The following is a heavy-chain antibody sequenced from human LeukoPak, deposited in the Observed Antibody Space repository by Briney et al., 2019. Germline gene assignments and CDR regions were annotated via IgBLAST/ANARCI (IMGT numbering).Heavy chain of an antibody. J-gene: IGHJ6*02. CDR3: ARENVDTAYYYYGMDV. Sequence: GGSLRLSCAASGFTFSSYSMNWVRQAPGKGLEWVSSISSSSSYIYYADSVKGRFTISRDNAKNSLYLQMNSLRAEDTAVYYCARENVDTAYYYYGMDVWGQGTTVTVSS. CDR1: GFTFSSYS. CDR2: ISSSSSYI. V-gene: IGHV3-21*04. D-gene: IGHD5-18*01.